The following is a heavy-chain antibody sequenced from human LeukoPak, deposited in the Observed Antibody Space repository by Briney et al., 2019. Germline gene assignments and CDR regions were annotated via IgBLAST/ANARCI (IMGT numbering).Heavy chain of an antibody. V-gene: IGHV3-74*01. Sequence: GGSLRLSCAASGFIFSSYWMHWVRQAPGKGLGWVSRINSDGSSTFYADSVKGRFTISGDNAKNTLYLQMNSLRAEDTALYYCARGGVYSRSPFDYWGQGTLVTVSS. D-gene: IGHD6-6*01. J-gene: IGHJ4*02. CDR3: ARGGVYSRSPFDY. CDR2: INSDGSST. CDR1: GFIFSSYW.